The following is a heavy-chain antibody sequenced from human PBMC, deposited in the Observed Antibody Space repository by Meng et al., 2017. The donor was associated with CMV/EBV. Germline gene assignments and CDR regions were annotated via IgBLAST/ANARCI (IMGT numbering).Heavy chain of an antibody. CDR2: ISDEGNNK. V-gene: IGHV3-30*15. J-gene: IGHJ4*02. D-gene: IGHD3-3*01. Sequence: IHGVGRAPGKKLHWVAVISDEGNNKDFADSVEGRFSIDRMNSKSPLYLGVSVLRGASTAIYYCARVELGLWSRYYSASHPEPVDYWGQGTLVTVSS. CDR3: ARVELGLWSRYYSASHPEPVDY.